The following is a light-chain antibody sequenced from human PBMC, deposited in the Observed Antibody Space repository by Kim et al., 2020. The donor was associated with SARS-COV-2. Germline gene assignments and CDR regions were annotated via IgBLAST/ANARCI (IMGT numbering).Light chain of an antibody. J-gene: IGKJ2*01. CDR1: QSISSY. CDR3: QQSYSTPRT. CDR2: AAS. Sequence: DTQMTQSPSSLSASVGDRVTITCRASQSISSYLNWYQQKPGKAPKLLIYAASSLQSGVPSRFSGSGSGTDFTLTISSLQPEDFATYYCQQSYSTPRTFGQGTKLEI. V-gene: IGKV1-39*01.